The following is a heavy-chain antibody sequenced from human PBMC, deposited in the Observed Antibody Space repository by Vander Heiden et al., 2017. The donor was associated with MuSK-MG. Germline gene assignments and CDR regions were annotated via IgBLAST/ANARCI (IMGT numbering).Heavy chain of an antibody. Sequence: QLQLQESGPGLVKPSETLSLTCTVSGGSISSSSYYWGWIRQPPGKGLEWIGSIYYSGSTYYNPSLKSRVTISVDTSKNQFSLKPSSVTAADTAVYYCARHAPPEYSSSPSWYFDLWGRGTLVTVSS. V-gene: IGHV4-39*01. J-gene: IGHJ2*01. CDR2: IYYSGST. D-gene: IGHD6-6*01. CDR3: ARHAPPEYSSSPSWYFDL. CDR1: GGSISSSSYY.